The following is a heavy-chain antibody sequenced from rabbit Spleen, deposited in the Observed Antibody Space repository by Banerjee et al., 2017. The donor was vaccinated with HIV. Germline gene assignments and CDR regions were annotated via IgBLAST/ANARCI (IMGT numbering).Heavy chain of an antibody. CDR3: ARDLAGVIGWNFSL. CDR2: IAGDSSGFT. J-gene: IGHJ4*01. CDR1: GFSFSSGYY. V-gene: IGHV1S45*01. D-gene: IGHD4-1*01. Sequence: QEQLVESGGGLVQPEGSLTLTCTASGFSFSSGYYMCWVRQAPGKGPEWISCIAGDSSGFTYSATWAKGRFTISTTSSTTVTLQMTSLTAADTATYFCARDLAGVIGWNFSLWGQGTLVTVS.